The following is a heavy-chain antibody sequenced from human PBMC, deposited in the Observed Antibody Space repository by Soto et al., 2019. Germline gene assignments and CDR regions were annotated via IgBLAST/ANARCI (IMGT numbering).Heavy chain of an antibody. V-gene: IGHV2-5*02. CDR3: ALRHYRSGFFDY. CDR2: IYWDDDK. J-gene: IGHJ4*02. D-gene: IGHD2-15*01. Sequence: QITLKESGPTLVKPTQTLTLTCTFSGFSLTTSGVAVGWIRQPPGKALEWLALIYWDDDKRYSPSLKSRLTIXKXTYTNHVVLTTTTMDPVDTATYSCALRHYRSGFFDYWGQAVLVTVSS. CDR1: GFSLTTSGVA.